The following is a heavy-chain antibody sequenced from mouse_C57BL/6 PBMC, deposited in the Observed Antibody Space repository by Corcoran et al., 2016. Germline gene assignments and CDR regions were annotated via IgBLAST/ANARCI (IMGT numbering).Heavy chain of an antibody. J-gene: IGHJ2*01. CDR2: INPNNGGT. CDR3: ARDYGSSRLFDY. CDR1: GYTFTDYY. D-gene: IGHD1-1*01. V-gene: IGHV1-26*01. Sequence: EVQLQQSGPELVKPGASVKISCKASGYTFTDYYMNWVKQSHGKSLEWIGDINPNNGGTSYNQKFKGKATLTVDKSSSTAYMELRSLTSEDSAVYYCARDYGSSRLFDYWGQGTTLTVSS.